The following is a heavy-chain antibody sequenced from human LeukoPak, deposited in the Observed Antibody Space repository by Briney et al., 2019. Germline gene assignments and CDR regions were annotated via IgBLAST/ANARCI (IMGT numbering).Heavy chain of an antibody. CDR1: GFTFSSFS. D-gene: IGHD3-10*01. Sequence: AGGSLRLSCAASGFTFSSFSMHWVRQAPGKGLEWVAVIWYDGSNKYYADSVKGRFTISRDNSKNTLYLQMNSLRAEDTAVYYCARDRWDALLWFGELSAGYYYGMDVWGQGTTVTVSS. J-gene: IGHJ6*02. CDR3: ARDRWDALLWFGELSAGYYYGMDV. V-gene: IGHV3-33*01. CDR2: IWYDGSNK.